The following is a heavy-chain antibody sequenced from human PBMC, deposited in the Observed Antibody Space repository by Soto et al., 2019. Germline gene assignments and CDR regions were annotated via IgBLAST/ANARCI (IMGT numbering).Heavy chain of an antibody. J-gene: IGHJ4*02. Sequence: QVQLQESGPRLVKPSGTLTLTCAVSGVSISSNNWWSCVRQTPEKGLEWIAEIYHVGSINYTPSLKRLVAMSVDKSTNQFSLNLSSVTVADTAVYFCAALQQVGSGQCLDSWGQGTLVTVSS. V-gene: IGHV4-4*02. CDR2: IYHVGSI. D-gene: IGHD1-26*01. CDR3: AALQQVGSGQCLDS. CDR1: GVSISSNNW.